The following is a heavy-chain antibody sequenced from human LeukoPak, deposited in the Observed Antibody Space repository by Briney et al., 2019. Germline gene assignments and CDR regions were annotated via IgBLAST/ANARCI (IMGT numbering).Heavy chain of an antibody. CDR1: GFPFSPYT. V-gene: IGHV3-21*04. Sequence: GGSLRLSCATSGFPFSPYTVNWVRQAPGKGLEWVSFISSSNSHIHYADSVKGRFSISRDNAKNSLYVQMNSLRTEDTAVYYCAKDPVRAVAAKRWFDPWGQGTLVTVSS. D-gene: IGHD6-19*01. CDR3: AKDPVRAVAAKRWFDP. CDR2: ISSSNSHI. J-gene: IGHJ5*02.